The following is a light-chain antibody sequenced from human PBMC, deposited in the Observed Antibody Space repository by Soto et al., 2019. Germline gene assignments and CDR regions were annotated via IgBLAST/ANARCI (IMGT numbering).Light chain of an antibody. CDR2: LNSDGSH. CDR3: QTWGTGSVV. V-gene: IGLV4-69*01. CDR1: XGHSSYA. J-gene: IGLJ2*01. Sequence: QPVLTQSPSASASLGASVKLTCTLSXGHSSYAIAWHQQQPEKGPRYLMKLNSDGSHSKGDGIPDRFSGSSSGAERYLTISSLQSEDEADYYCQTWGTGSVVFGGGTKLTVL.